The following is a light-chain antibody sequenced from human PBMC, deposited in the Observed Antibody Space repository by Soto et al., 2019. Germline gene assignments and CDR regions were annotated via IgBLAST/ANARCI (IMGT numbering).Light chain of an antibody. Sequence: QSALTQPPSASGSPGQSVAISCTGTSSDVGAYIFVSWYQQHPGKAPKLIIYEVNKRPSGVPDRFSGSKSGNTASLTVSGLQAEDEGDYYCSIYAGGDSVIFGGGTKLTVL. CDR2: EVN. CDR3: SIYAGGDSVI. CDR1: SSDVGAYIF. J-gene: IGLJ2*01. V-gene: IGLV2-8*01.